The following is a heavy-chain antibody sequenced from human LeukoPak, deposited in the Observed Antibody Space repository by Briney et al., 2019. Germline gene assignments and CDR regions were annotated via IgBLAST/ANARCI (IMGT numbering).Heavy chain of an antibody. CDR3: VGTPSSSWYAWFDP. CDR2: TYYRSKWYT. Sequence: SQTLSLTCVISGDNVSTNGAAWNWIRQSPSRGLEWLGRTYYRSKWYTDYALSVKSRISINPDTSKNQLSLQLNSVTPEDTAVYYCVGTPSSSWYAWFDPWGQGTLVTVSS. V-gene: IGHV6-1*01. J-gene: IGHJ5*02. CDR1: GDNVSTNGAA. D-gene: IGHD6-13*01.